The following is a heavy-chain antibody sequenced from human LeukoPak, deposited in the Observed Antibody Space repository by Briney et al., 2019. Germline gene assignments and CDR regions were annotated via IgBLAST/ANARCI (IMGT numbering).Heavy chain of an antibody. CDR3: ARAYYDFWSGYYRSDYFDY. J-gene: IGHJ4*02. CDR2: INPNSGGT. V-gene: IGHV1-2*02. D-gene: IGHD3-3*01. CDR1: GYTFTGYY. Sequence: ASVTVSCKASGYTFTGYYMHWVRQAPGQGLEWMGWINPNSGGTNYAQKFQGRVTMTRDTSISTAYMELSRLRSDDTAVYYCARAYYDFWSGYYRSDYFDYWGQGTLVTVSS.